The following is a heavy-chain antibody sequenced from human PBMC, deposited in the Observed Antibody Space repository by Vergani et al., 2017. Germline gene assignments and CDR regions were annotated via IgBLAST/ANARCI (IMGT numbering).Heavy chain of an antibody. CDR2: IHSTGST. D-gene: IGHD2-21*01. V-gene: IGHV4-31*03. Sequence: QVQLQESGPGLVKPSQTLSLTCSVSGDSISSGVYYWNWIRQHPGKGLEWIGYIHSTGSTHHNPSLRRRINMSVDTSKNQFSLKLNSVTAADTAMYYCARMGGYDGGDAFRIGYFDSWGPGILVTVSS. J-gene: IGHJ4*02. CDR1: GDSISSGVYY. CDR3: ARMGGYDGGDAFRIGYFDS.